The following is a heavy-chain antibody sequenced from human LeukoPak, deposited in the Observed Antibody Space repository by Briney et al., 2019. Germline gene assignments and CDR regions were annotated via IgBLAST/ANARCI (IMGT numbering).Heavy chain of an antibody. V-gene: IGHV3-30-3*01. D-gene: IGHD5-18*01. CDR3: ARAPYSYADYLTILNYYCYYGMDV. Sequence: GRSLRLSCAASGFTFSSYAMHWVRQAPGKGLEWVAVISYDGSNKYYADSVKGRFTISRDNSKNTLYLQMNSLRAEDTAVYYCARAPYSYADYLTILNYYCYYGMDVWGQGTTVTVSS. CDR1: GFTFSSYA. CDR2: ISYDGSNK. J-gene: IGHJ6*02.